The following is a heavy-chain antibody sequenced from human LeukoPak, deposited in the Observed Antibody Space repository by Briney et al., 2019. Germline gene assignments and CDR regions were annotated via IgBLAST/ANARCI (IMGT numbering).Heavy chain of an antibody. CDR2: ISSSSSYI. CDR3: ARDSYYYDSSGYLNWFDP. V-gene: IGHV3-21*01. CDR1: GFTFSSYS. D-gene: IGHD3-22*01. J-gene: IGHJ5*02. Sequence: GGSLRLSCAVSGFTFSSYSMNWVRQPPGTGMERVSSISSSSSYINYADSVKGRLTITRDNRQNSLYLQMNSLRAEDTAVSYCARDSYYYDSSGYLNWFDPCGEGTLGSVS.